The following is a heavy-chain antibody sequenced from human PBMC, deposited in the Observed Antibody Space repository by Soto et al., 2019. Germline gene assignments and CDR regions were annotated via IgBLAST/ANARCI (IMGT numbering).Heavy chain of an antibody. CDR1: GDSVSSNSAG. CDR3: ARGEQYSGRIFDY. CDR2: TYYRSKWYY. V-gene: IGHV6-1*01. J-gene: IGHJ4*01. Sequence: QVQLQQSGPGLVKPSQTLSLTCAITGDSVSSNSAGWSWVRQSPSRGLEWLGRTYYRSKWYYEYAVSVRVRITSNPDTSKNHYSLQLNSVTPEDTALYFCARGEQYSGRIFDYWGQGTLVTVSS. D-gene: IGHD1-26*01.